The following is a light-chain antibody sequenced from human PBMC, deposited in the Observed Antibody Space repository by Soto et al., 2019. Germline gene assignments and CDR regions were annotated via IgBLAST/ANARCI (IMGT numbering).Light chain of an antibody. CDR2: KAS. V-gene: IGKV1-5*03. J-gene: IGKJ1*01. Sequence: DIHMTQSPSTLAASAGYRFTITCRARQRINNWLAWYQQKPGKAPKLFIYKASTLKSGVPSRFSGSGSGTEFTLTISSLQPEDFASYYCLQDYGDSWTFGQGTKVDIK. CDR1: QRINNW. CDR3: LQDYGDSWT.